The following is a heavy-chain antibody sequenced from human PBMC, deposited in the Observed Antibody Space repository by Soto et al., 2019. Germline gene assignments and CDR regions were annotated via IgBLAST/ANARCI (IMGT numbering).Heavy chain of an antibody. CDR3: ARHGPREHDFWSGYYKGWFDP. V-gene: IGHV4-39*01. CDR1: GGSISSSSYY. Sequence: QLQLQESGPGLVKPSETLSLTCTVSGGSISSSSYYWGWIRQPPGKGLEWIGSIYYSGSTYYNPSLKSRVTISVDTSKNQFSLKLSSVTAADTAVYYCARHGPREHDFWSGYYKGWFDPWGQGTLVTVSS. D-gene: IGHD3-3*01. CDR2: IYYSGST. J-gene: IGHJ5*02.